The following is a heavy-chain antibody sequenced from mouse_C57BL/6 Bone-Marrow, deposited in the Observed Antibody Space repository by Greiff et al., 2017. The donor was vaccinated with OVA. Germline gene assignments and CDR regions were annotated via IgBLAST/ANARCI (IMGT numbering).Heavy chain of an antibody. V-gene: IGHV14-4*01. CDR3: TTMVDY. J-gene: IGHJ2*01. CDR2: IDPEDGDT. Sequence: VQLQQSGAELVRPGASVKLSCTASGFNIKDDYMHWVKQRPAQGLEWIGWIDPEDGDTEYASKFQGKATITADTSSNTAYLQLSSLTSEDTAVDYSTTMVDYWGQGTTLTVSS. D-gene: IGHD2-3*01. CDR1: GFNIKDDY.